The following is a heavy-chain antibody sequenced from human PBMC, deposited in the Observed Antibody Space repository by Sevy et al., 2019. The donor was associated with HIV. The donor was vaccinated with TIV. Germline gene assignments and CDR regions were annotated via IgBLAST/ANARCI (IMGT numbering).Heavy chain of an antibody. CDR1: GYTLTELS. D-gene: IGHD3-10*01. CDR3: ATDSLGSGSYPFDY. J-gene: IGHJ4*02. V-gene: IGHV1-24*01. CDR2: FDPEDGET. Sequence: ASVKVSCKVSGYTLTELSMHWVRQAPGKGLEWMGGFDPEDGETIYAQKFQGRVTMTEDTSTDTAYMELSSLRSEDMAVYYCATDSLGSGSYPFDYWGQGTLVTVSS.